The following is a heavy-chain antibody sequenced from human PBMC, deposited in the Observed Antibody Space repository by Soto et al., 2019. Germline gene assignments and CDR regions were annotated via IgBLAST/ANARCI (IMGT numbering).Heavy chain of an antibody. CDR1: AFTVSSKY. Sequence: GGSLRLSCAASAFTVSSKYMSWVRQAPGKGHEWVSLIQSGGPTYYADSVKGRFTISRDTSENTLHLQMDSLRAEDTAVYYCARDDVLCDGGRCYGVPLDVWGRGTKVTVSS. V-gene: IGHV3-66*01. D-gene: IGHD2-15*01. CDR3: ARDDVLCDGGRCYGVPLDV. CDR2: IQSGGPT. J-gene: IGHJ6*04.